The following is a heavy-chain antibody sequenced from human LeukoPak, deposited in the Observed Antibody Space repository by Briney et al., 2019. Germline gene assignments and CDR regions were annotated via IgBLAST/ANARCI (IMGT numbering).Heavy chain of an antibody. CDR2: IRYDGSNK. J-gene: IGHJ4*02. CDR1: GFTFSSYG. CDR3: AKDFSVVIASGDYFDY. D-gene: IGHD2-21*01. V-gene: IGHV3-30*02. Sequence: GGSLRLSRAASGFTFSSYGMHWVRQAPGKGLEWVAFIRYDGSNKYYADSVKGRFTISRDNSKNTLYLQMNSLRAEDTAVYYCAKDFSVVIASGDYFDYWGQGTLVTVSS.